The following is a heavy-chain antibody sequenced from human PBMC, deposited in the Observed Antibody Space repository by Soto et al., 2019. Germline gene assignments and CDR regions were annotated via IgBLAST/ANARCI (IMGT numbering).Heavy chain of an antibody. CDR3: ARLVTRLVVPAAIGEEVGFDY. CDR1: GYSFTSYW. J-gene: IGHJ4*02. Sequence: GESLKISCKGSGYSFTSYWIGWVRQMPGKGLEWMGIIYPGDSDTRYSPPFQGQVTISADKSISTAYLQWSSLKASDTAMYYCARLVTRLVVPAAIGEEVGFDYWGQGTLVTVSS. D-gene: IGHD2-2*01. CDR2: IYPGDSDT. V-gene: IGHV5-51*01.